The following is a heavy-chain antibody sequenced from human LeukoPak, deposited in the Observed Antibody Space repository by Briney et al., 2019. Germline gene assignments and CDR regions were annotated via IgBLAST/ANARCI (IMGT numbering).Heavy chain of an antibody. Sequence: SETLSLTCTVSGGSISGYYWSWIRQPPGKGLEWIGYIYYSGSTNYNPSLKSRVTISVDTSKNQFSLKLSSVTAADTAVYYCARLLRRYCSSTSCQKFTYMDVWGKGTTVTISS. CDR3: ARLLRRYCSSTSCQKFTYMDV. D-gene: IGHD2-2*01. CDR1: GGSISGYY. CDR2: IYYSGST. J-gene: IGHJ6*03. V-gene: IGHV4-59*08.